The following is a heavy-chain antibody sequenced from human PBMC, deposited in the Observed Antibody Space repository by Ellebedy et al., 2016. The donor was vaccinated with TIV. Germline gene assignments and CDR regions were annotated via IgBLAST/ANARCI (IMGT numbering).Heavy chain of an antibody. V-gene: IGHV3-23*01. J-gene: IGHJ3*02. CDR1: GFTFSPYA. CDR2: IYGSGGGI. D-gene: IGHD5-24*01. CDR3: AKDQVAGDGRWVFDM. Sequence: PGGSLRLSCTASGFTFSPYAMGWVRQTPGKGLEWVSGIYGSGGGISYSDSVKGRFTISRDNSKNTLYLHMNSLRAEDTATYYCAKDQVAGDGRWVFDMWGQGTMVTVSS.